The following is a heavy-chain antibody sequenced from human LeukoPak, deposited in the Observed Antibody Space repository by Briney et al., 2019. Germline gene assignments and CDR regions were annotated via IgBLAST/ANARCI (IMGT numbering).Heavy chain of an antibody. CDR3: AKDLGSGSYPDAFDI. V-gene: IGHV3-30*18. Sequence: GGSLRLPCAASGFTFSSYGMHWVRQAPGKGLEWVAVISYDGSNKYYADSVKGRFTISRDNSKNTLYLQMNRLRAEDTAVYYCAKDLGSGSYPDAFDIWGQGTMVTVSS. D-gene: IGHD1-26*01. CDR1: GFTFSSYG. CDR2: ISYDGSNK. J-gene: IGHJ3*02.